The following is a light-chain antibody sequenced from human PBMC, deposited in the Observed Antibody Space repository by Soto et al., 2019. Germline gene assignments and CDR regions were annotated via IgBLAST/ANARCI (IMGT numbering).Light chain of an antibody. V-gene: IGKV3-20*01. Sequence: IVMTQSPATLSVSPGERSTLSCRASQSVSSNLAWYQQKPGQAPRLLIYGTSSRATGLPDRFSGSGSGTDFTLTISRLEPEDFAEYYCQQYDSSPLTFGGGTKGDIK. CDR2: GTS. J-gene: IGKJ4*01. CDR3: QQYDSSPLT. CDR1: QSVSSN.